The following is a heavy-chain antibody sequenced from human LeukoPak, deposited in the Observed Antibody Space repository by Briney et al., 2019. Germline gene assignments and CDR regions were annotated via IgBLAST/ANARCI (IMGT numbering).Heavy chain of an antibody. CDR1: GFTFNYYA. CDR2: ISGSGGST. V-gene: IGHV3-23*01. D-gene: IGHD3-22*01. J-gene: IGHJ5*02. CDR3: AKGRYYDSSGSNWFDP. Sequence: GGSLRLSSAVSGFTFNYYAISLVRLAAGEGLEVLDWVSTISGSGGSTYYADSVKGWFTISRDDSKSTLYLQMNSLRAEDTAIYYCAKGRYYDSSGSNWFDPWGQGTLVTVSS.